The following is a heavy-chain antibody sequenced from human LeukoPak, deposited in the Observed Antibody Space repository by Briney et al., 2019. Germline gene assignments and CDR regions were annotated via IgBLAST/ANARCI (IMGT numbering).Heavy chain of an antibody. V-gene: IGHV1-69*06. J-gene: IGHJ4*02. Sequence: EASVKVSCKASGGTFSSNAISWVRQAPGQGLEWMGGIIPIFGTANYAQKFQGRVTITADKSTSTAYMELSSLRPEDTAVYYCARGGRHDILTGYYIFDYWGQGTLVTVS. CDR1: GGTFSSNA. CDR3: ARGGRHDILTGYYIFDY. D-gene: IGHD3-9*01. CDR2: IIPIFGTA.